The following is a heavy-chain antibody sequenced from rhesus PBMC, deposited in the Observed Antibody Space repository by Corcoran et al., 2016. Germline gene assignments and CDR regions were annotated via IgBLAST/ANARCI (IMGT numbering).Heavy chain of an antibody. CDR2: IGGSCGST. CDR3: ARGAYSGSLDY. V-gene: IGHV4S10*01. CDR1: GGSISDSYR. Sequence: QVQLQESGPGVVKPSETLSLTCAVSGGSISDSYRWSWIRQPPGKGLEWIGYIGGSCGSTNYNPSLKSRVTISKDTSKNQFSLKLSSVTAADTAVYYCARGAYSGSLDYWGQGVLVTVSS. D-gene: IGHD3-16*01. J-gene: IGHJ4*01.